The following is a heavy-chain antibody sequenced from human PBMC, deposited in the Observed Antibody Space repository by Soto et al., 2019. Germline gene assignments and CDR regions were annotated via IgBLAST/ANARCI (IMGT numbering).Heavy chain of an antibody. CDR2: ISGSGGST. D-gene: IGHD5-18*01. CDR1: GFTFSSYA. J-gene: IGHJ4*02. Sequence: EVQLLESGGGLVQPGGSLRLSCAASGFTFSSYAMSWVRQAPGKGLEWVSAISGSGGSTYYADSVKGRFTISRDNSKNTLYLQMNSLRDEDTAVYYCAKANVDTAMVPTRLLKPYYFDYWGQGTLVTVSS. V-gene: IGHV3-23*01. CDR3: AKANVDTAMVPTRLLKPYYFDY.